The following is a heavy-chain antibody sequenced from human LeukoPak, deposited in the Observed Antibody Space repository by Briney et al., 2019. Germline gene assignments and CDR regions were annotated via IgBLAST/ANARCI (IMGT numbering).Heavy chain of an antibody. Sequence: GASVKGSCKASGYTFTSYAMHWVRQAPGQRLEWMGWINAGNGNTKYSQKFQGRVTITRDTSASTAYMELSSLRSEDTAVYYCARDRGGSGWFHYYYGMDVWGQGTTVTVSS. D-gene: IGHD6-19*01. V-gene: IGHV1-3*01. J-gene: IGHJ6*02. CDR1: GYTFTSYA. CDR2: INAGNGNT. CDR3: ARDRGGSGWFHYYYGMDV.